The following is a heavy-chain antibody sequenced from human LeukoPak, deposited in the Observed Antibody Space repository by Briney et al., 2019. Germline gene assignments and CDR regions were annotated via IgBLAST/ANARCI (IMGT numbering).Heavy chain of an antibody. CDR2: ISGSGGST. J-gene: IGHJ3*02. CDR1: GFTFSSYA. D-gene: IGHD5-12*01. CDR3: ARSPVWWLHAFDI. Sequence: RTGGSLGLSCAASGFTFSSYAMSWVRQAPGKGLEWVSAISGSGGSTYYADSVKGRFTISRDNSKNTLYLQMNSLRAEDTAVYYCARSPVWWLHAFDIWGQGTMVTVSS. V-gene: IGHV3-23*01.